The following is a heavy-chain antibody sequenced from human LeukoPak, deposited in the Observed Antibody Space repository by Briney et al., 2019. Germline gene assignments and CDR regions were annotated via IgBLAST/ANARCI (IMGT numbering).Heavy chain of an antibody. CDR1: GGSIRNNNYY. D-gene: IGHD3-16*01. CDR2: VYYSGNT. V-gene: IGHV4-39*02. Sequence: SETLSLTCSVSGGSIRNNNYYWGWIRQPPGKGLEWIGSVYYSGNTYYNPSLKSRVTISVDTSRTQFFLKLNSVTAADTAVYYCARDTSPFDHWGQGTLVTVSS. J-gene: IGHJ4*02. CDR3: ARDTSPFDH.